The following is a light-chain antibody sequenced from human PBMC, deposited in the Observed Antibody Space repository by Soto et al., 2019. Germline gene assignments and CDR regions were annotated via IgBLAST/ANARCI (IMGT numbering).Light chain of an antibody. CDR3: SSYTSSTTPAV. V-gene: IGLV2-14*01. CDR1: SSDVGYYNY. J-gene: IGLJ2*01. CDR2: EVS. Sequence: QSALTQPASVSGSPGQSITISCTGTSSDVGYYNYVSWYQQHPGKAPKLMIYEVSNRPSGVYNRFSGSKSGNTASLTISGLQAEDEADYYCSSYTSSTTPAVFGGGTKLTVL.